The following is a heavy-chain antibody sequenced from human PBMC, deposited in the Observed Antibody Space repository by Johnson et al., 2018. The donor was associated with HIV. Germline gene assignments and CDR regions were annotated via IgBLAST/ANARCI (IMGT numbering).Heavy chain of an antibody. CDR3: AKTYSSSWYAFDI. J-gene: IGHJ3*02. Sequence: QVKLVESAGGVVQPGRSLRLSCAASGFTFSSYAMHWVRQAPGKGLEWVAVISYDGSNKYYADSVKGRFTISRDNSKNTLYLQMNSLRAEDTAVYYCAKTYSSSWYAFDIWGQGTMVTVSS. CDR1: GFTFSSYA. V-gene: IGHV3-30*18. CDR2: ISYDGSNK. D-gene: IGHD6-13*01.